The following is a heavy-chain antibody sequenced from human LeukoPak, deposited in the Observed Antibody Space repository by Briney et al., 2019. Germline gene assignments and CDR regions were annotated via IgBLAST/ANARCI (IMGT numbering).Heavy chain of an antibody. CDR2: FDPEDGET. D-gene: IGHD5-24*01. Sequence: ASVKVSCKVSGYTLTELSMHWVRQAPGKGLEWMGGFDPEDGETIYAQKFQGRVTMTEDTSTDTAYMELSSLRSEDTAVYYCATVREMATISGYYYYMDVWGKGTTVTISS. V-gene: IGHV1-24*01. J-gene: IGHJ6*03. CDR1: GYTLTELS. CDR3: ATVREMATISGYYYYMDV.